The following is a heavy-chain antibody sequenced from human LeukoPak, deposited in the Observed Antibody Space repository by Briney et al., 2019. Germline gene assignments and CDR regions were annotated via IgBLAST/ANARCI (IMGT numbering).Heavy chain of an antibody. CDR3: ANYDFWSGYYDY. Sequence: ASVKVSCKASGYTFTCYYMHWVRQAPGQGLEWMGWINPNSGGTNYAQKFQGRVTMTRDTSISTAYMELSRLRSDDTAVYYCANYDFWSGYYDYWGQGTLVTVSS. CDR2: INPNSGGT. J-gene: IGHJ4*02. V-gene: IGHV1-2*02. CDR1: GYTFTCYY. D-gene: IGHD3-3*01.